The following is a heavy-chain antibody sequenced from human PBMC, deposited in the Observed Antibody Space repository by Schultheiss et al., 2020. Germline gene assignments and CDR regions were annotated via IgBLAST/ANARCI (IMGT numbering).Heavy chain of an antibody. CDR2: IDYSGST. J-gene: IGHJ4*02. Sequence: SETLSLTCAVYGGSFSGYYWSWIRQPPGKRLEWIGYIDYSGSTYYNPSLKSRVTISVDTSKNQFSLKLSSVTAADTAVYYCSRGSGYYPHWGQGTLVTVSS. V-gene: IGHV4-34*09. CDR1: GGSFSGYY. CDR3: SRGSGYYPH. D-gene: IGHD3-22*01.